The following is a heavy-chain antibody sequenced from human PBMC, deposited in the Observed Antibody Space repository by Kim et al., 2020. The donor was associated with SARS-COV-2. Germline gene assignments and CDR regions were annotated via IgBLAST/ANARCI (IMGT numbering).Heavy chain of an antibody. Sequence: GGSLRLSCAASGFTFSSYGMHWVRQAPGKGLEWVAVIWYDGSNKYYADSVKGRFTISRDNSKNTLYLQMNSLRAEDTAVYYCARDPNTWVIDYWGQGTLVTVSS. D-gene: IGHD2-2*02. V-gene: IGHV3-33*01. J-gene: IGHJ4*02. CDR1: GFTFSSYG. CDR3: ARDPNTWVIDY. CDR2: IWYDGSNK.